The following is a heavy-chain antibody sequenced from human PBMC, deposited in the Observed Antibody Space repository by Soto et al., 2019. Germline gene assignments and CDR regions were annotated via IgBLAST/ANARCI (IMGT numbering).Heavy chain of an antibody. CDR1: GFTFSSYN. D-gene: IGHD2-2*01. V-gene: IGHV3-21*01. CDR2: ISSSSSYI. CDR3: ARVTTGVYYYYYMDV. Sequence: GGALKPSRAASGFTFSSYNMNLGRPAPGKGLEWVSSISSSSSYIYYADSVKGRFTISRDNAKNSLYLQMNSLRAEDTAVYYCARVTTGVYYYYYMDVWGKGTTVTVSS. J-gene: IGHJ6*03.